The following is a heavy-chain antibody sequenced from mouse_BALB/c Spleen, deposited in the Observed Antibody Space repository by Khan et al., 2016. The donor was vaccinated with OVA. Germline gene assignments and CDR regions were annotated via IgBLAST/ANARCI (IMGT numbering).Heavy chain of an antibody. CDR2: TNPTNGRT. J-gene: IGHJ2*01. CDR1: GYTFTSYW. V-gene: IGHV1S81*02. D-gene: IGHD1-1*01. Sequence: QVQLKQSGAELVKAGASVKMSCKASGYTFTSYWMHWVKQRLGQGLEWIAETNPTNGRTYYNEKFKSKATLTVDKSSSTAYMLLSSPTFEDSAVYDCARIKKIVATYFDYWGQGTTLTVSS. CDR3: ARIKKIVATYFDY.